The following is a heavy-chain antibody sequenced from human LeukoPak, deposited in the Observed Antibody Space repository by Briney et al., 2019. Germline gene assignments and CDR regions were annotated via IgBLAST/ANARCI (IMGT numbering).Heavy chain of an antibody. J-gene: IGHJ6*03. CDR3: ARDGFGVVTYYYYMDV. Sequence: PGGSLKLSCAASGFNFSSYWMHWVRQAPGKGLVWISRIKYDGTTTSYADSVKGRFTISRDNAKNTLYLQMNSLRAEDTAVYYCARDGFGVVTYYYYMDVWGKGTTVTVSS. CDR1: GFNFSSYW. D-gene: IGHD3-3*01. CDR2: IKYDGTTT. V-gene: IGHV3-74*01.